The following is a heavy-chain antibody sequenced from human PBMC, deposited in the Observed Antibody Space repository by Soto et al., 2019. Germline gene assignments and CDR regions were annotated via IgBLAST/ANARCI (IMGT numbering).Heavy chain of an antibody. CDR1: GGSISSSSYY. J-gene: IGHJ4*02. D-gene: IGHD3-10*02. CDR2: IYYSGST. CDR3: HLFGELLNLFDY. V-gene: IGHV4-39*01. Sequence: SETLSLTGTVSGGSISSSSYYWGWILQPPGKGLEWIGSIYYSGSTYYNPSLKSRVTISVDTSKNQFSLKLSSVTAADTAVYYCHLFGELLNLFDYWGQGTLVTVSS.